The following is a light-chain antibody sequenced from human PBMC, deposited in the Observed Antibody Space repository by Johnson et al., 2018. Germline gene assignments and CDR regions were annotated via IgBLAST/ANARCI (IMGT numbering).Light chain of an antibody. CDR1: SSNIGNNY. CDR2: ENN. CDR3: GTWDSSLSAGNV. J-gene: IGLJ1*01. Sequence: QSVLTQPPSVSAAPGQKVTISCSGSSSNIGNNYVSWYQQLPGTAPKLLIYENNKRPSGIPDRFSGSKSGTSATLGITGPQTWDEADYYCGTWDSSLSAGNVFGTGTKVTVL. V-gene: IGLV1-51*02.